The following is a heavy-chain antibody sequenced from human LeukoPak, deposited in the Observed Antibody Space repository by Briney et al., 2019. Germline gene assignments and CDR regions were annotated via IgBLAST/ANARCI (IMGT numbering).Heavy chain of an antibody. D-gene: IGHD2-2*01. Sequence: GASVKLSCKASGYTFTSYGISWVRQAPGQGLEWMGWISAYNGNTNYAQKLQGRVTMTTDTSTSTAYMELRSLRSDDTAVYYCAREYYCSSTSCTYYYYYGMDVWGQGTTVTVSS. CDR1: GYTFTSYG. CDR3: AREYYCSSTSCTYYYYYGMDV. CDR2: ISAYNGNT. J-gene: IGHJ6*02. V-gene: IGHV1-18*01.